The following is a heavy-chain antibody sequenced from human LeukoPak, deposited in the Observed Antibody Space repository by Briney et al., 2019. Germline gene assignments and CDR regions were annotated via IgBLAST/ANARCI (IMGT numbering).Heavy chain of an antibody. CDR1: GFTFSSYS. Sequence: GGSLRLSCAASGFTFSSYSMNWVRQAPGKGLEWVSYISSSSSYIYYADSVKGRFTISRDNAKNSLYLQMNSLRAEDTAVYYCAICIAVAGPFDYWGQGTLVTVSS. V-gene: IGHV3-21*05. D-gene: IGHD6-19*01. CDR3: AICIAVAGPFDY. CDR2: ISSSSSYI. J-gene: IGHJ4*02.